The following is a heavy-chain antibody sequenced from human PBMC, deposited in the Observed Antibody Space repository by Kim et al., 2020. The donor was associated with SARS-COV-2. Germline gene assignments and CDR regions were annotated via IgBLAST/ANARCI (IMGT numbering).Heavy chain of an antibody. Sequence: KFKGRVTITRDTSASTAYMELSSLRSEDTAVYYCARGVLLWFGEFPSFDYWGQGTLVTVSS. D-gene: IGHD3-10*01. J-gene: IGHJ4*02. CDR3: ARGVLLWFGEFPSFDY. V-gene: IGHV1-3*01.